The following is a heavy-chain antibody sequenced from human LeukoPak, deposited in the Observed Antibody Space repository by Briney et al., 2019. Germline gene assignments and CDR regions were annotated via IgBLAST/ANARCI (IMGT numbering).Heavy chain of an antibody. CDR1: GFTFEDYA. J-gene: IGHJ4*02. Sequence: GGSLRLSCAASGFTFEDYAMHWVRDAPGKALEWVSGISWNSGSIGYADSVKGRFTISRDNAKNSLYLQMNSLRAEDMALYYCAKGRRAVAAPFDYWGQGTLVTVSS. CDR3: AKGRRAVAAPFDY. D-gene: IGHD6-19*01. V-gene: IGHV3-9*03. CDR2: ISWNSGSI.